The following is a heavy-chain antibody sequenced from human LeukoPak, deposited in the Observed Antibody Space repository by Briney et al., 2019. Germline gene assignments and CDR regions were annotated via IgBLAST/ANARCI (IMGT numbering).Heavy chain of an antibody. CDR3: AKDPRADIVVVVAAPYY. J-gene: IGHJ4*02. Sequence: PGGSLRLSCAASGFTFSSYGMHWVRQAPGKGLEWVAVVSYDGSNKYYADSVKGRFTISRDNSKNTLYLQMNSLRAGDTAVYYCAKDPRADIVVVVAAPYYWGQGTLVTVSS. V-gene: IGHV3-30*18. CDR1: GFTFSSYG. D-gene: IGHD2-15*01. CDR2: VSYDGSNK.